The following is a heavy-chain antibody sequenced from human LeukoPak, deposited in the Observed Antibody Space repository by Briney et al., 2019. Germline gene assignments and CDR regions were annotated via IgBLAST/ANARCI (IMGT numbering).Heavy chain of an antibody. CDR3: ARGPRIQLWFYYYFDY. J-gene: IGHJ4*02. D-gene: IGHD5-18*01. CDR1: GFTFSSYW. Sequence: GGSLRLSCAASGFTFSSYWMSWVRQAPGKGLEWVANIKQDGSEKYYVDSVKGRFTISRDNAKNSLYLQMNSLRAEDTAVYYCARGPRIQLWFYYYFDYWGQGTLVTVSS. V-gene: IGHV3-7*01. CDR2: IKQDGSEK.